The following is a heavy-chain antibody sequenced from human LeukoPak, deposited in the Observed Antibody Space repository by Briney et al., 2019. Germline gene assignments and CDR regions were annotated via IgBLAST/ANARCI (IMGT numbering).Heavy chain of an antibody. Sequence: PSETLSLTCTVSGGSICSYYWSWIRQPAGKGLEWIGRIYTSGSTNSNPSLKSRVTMSVDTSKNQFSLKLSSVTAADTAVYYCAREIVVVVAATYIWFDPWGQGTLVTVSS. CDR3: AREIVVVVAATYIWFDP. V-gene: IGHV4-4*07. CDR1: GGSICSYY. CDR2: IYTSGST. D-gene: IGHD2-15*01. J-gene: IGHJ5*02.